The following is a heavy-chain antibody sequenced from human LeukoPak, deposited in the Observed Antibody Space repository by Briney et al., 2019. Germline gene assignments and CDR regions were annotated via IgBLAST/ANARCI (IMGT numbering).Heavy chain of an antibody. CDR1: GYTFTGYY. J-gene: IGHJ4*02. CDR2: INPNSGGT. CDR3: ARPRSPVQVGATVYYFDY. D-gene: IGHD1-26*01. Sequence: ASVKVSCKASGYTFTGYYMHWVRQAPGQGLEWMGWINPNSGGTNYAQKFQGRVTMTRDTSISTAYMELSRLRSDDTAVHYCARPRSPVQVGATVYYFDYWGQGTLVTVSS. V-gene: IGHV1-2*02.